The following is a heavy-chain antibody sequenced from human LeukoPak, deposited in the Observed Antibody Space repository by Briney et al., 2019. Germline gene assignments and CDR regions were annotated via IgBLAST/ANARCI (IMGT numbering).Heavy chain of an antibody. J-gene: IGHJ4*02. V-gene: IGHV4-30-2*01. Sequence: SETLSLTCSLSGGSISSGDSSWSWLRQPPGKGLEWIGSIYHRGSNDYNPSLKSRVTISVDTSKNQFSLKLSSVTAADTAVYYCARPRGPNTAMVYFDYWGQGTLVTVSS. CDR1: GGSISSGDSS. CDR2: IYHRGSN. CDR3: ARPRGPNTAMVYFDY. D-gene: IGHD5-18*01.